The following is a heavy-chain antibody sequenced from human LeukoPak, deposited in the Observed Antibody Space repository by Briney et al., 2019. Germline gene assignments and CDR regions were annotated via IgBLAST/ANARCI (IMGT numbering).Heavy chain of an antibody. D-gene: IGHD2-21*02. V-gene: IGHV3-30-3*01. J-gene: IGHJ4*02. CDR1: GFTFSSYA. CDR3: ARGTYCGGDCLN. CDR2: ISYDGSNK. Sequence: PGRSLRLSCAASGFTFSSYAMHWVRQAPGKGLEWVAVISYDGSNKYYADSVKGRFTISRDNSKNTLYLQMNSLRAEDTAVYYCARGTYCGGDCLNWGQGTLVTVSS.